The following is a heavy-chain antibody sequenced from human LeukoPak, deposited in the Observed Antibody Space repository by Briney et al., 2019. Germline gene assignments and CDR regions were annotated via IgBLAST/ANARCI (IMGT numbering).Heavy chain of an antibody. CDR3: ARDRPSDDAFDI. CDR2: MNPNSGNT. Sequence: GASVKVSCKASGYTFTSYDINWVRQATGQGLEWMGWMNPNSGNTGYAQKFQGRVTMTRNTFISTAYMELSSLRSEDTAVYYCARDRPSDDAFDIWGQGTMVTVSS. V-gene: IGHV1-8*01. J-gene: IGHJ3*02. CDR1: GYTFTSYD.